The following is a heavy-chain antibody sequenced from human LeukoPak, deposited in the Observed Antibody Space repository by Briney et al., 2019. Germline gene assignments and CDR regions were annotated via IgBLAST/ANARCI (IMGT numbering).Heavy chain of an antibody. CDR1: GFTFSDYG. V-gene: IGHV3-30*02. CDR2: IRYDGTNE. D-gene: IGHD3-16*01. CDR3: TRHDFNDYVFDY. Sequence: PGGSLRLSCVTSGFTFSDYGMHWVCQAPGKGLEWVSFIRYDGTNEHYIDSAKGRFTISRDNSKNTLFLQMNSLRPEDTGIYYCTRHDFNDYVFDYWGQGILVTVSS. J-gene: IGHJ4*02.